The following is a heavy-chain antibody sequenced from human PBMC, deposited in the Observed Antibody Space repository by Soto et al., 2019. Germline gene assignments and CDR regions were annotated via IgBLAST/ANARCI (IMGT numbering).Heavy chain of an antibody. V-gene: IGHV4-61*03. CDR2: IYYSGTT. J-gene: IGHJ3*02. CDR3: ARVPIADDAFDI. Sequence: SGTLSLTCTVSDGSVSSASCFWSWIRQPPGKGLEWIGYIYYSGTTNYNPTLKSRVIISVDTSKNHFSLKLTSVTAADTAVYYCARVPIADDAFDIWGQGTMVTVSS. D-gene: IGHD2-15*01. CDR1: DGSVSSASCF.